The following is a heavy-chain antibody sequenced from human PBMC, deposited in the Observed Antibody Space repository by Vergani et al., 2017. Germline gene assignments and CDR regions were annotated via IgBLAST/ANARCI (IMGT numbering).Heavy chain of an antibody. CDR2: INPTTGNP. CDR3: ARAKRGRLAVGATDS. CDR1: ADTFSNFA. D-gene: IGHD6-19*01. Sequence: QVQLVQSGAEVKKPGSSVKVSCKTPADTFSNFAISWVRQAPGQGLEWMGWINPTTGNPTYARAFTGRFVFSLDTSISTAYLQIGSLKAEDTAVYFCARAKRGRLAVGATDSWGQGTLLTVSS. J-gene: IGHJ4*02. V-gene: IGHV7-4-1*01.